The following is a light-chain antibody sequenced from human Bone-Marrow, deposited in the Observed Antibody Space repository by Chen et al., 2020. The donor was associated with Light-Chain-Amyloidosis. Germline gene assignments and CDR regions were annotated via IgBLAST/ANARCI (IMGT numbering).Light chain of an antibody. Sequence: SSVLTQPSSVSVAPGQTATNACGGNNIGSTSVHWYQPTPGQAPLLVVYDDSDRPSGIPERLSGSNSGNTATLTISRVEAGDEADYYCQVWDRSSDRPVFGGGTKLTVL. CDR2: DDS. V-gene: IGLV3-21*02. CDR1: NIGSTS. CDR3: QVWDRSSDRPV. J-gene: IGLJ3*02.